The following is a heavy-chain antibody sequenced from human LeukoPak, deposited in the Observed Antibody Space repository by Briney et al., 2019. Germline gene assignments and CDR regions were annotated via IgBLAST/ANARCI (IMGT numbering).Heavy chain of an antibody. J-gene: IGHJ4*02. CDR3: ARFWSGYYKPSDY. Sequence: GASVKVSCKASGYTFTSYDISWVRQATGQGLEWMGWMNPNSGNTGYAQKFQGRVTMTRNTSISTAYMELSSLRSEDTAVYYCARFWSGYYKPSDYWGQGTLVTVSS. CDR2: MNPNSGNT. D-gene: IGHD3-3*01. CDR1: GYTFTSYD. V-gene: IGHV1-8*01.